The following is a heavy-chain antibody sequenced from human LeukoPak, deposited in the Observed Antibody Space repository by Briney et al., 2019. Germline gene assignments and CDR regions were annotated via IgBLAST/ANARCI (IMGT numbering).Heavy chain of an antibody. Sequence: PGGSLRLSCAASGFAFSSFGMSWVRQAPGKGLEWVSAISGSGGSTYNADSVKGRFTISRDNSKNTLYLQMNSVRVEDTAVYYCAKGTYGSGTYGAHDYWGQGTLVTVSS. CDR1: GFAFSSFG. J-gene: IGHJ4*02. V-gene: IGHV3-23*01. D-gene: IGHD3-10*01. CDR2: ISGSGGST. CDR3: AKGTYGSGTYGAHDY.